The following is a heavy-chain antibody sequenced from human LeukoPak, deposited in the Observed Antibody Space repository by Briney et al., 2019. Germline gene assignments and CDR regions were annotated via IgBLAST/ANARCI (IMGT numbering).Heavy chain of an antibody. Sequence: SETLSLTCAVYGGSFSGYYWSWIRQPPGKGLEWIGEINHSGSTNYNPSLKSRVTISVDTSKNQFSLKLSPVTAADTDVYYCARVFKQLDTRKMGFDYWGQGTLVTVSS. CDR2: INHSGST. CDR3: ARVFKQLDTRKMGFDY. CDR1: GGSFSGYY. D-gene: IGHD6-6*01. J-gene: IGHJ4*02. V-gene: IGHV4-34*01.